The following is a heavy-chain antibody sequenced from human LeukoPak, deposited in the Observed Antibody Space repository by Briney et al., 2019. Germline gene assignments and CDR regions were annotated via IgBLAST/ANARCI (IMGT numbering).Heavy chain of an antibody. CDR3: ARGYCSGGSCYSLHYYYYMDV. CDR2: INHSGST. J-gene: IGHJ6*03. CDR1: GGSFSGYY. D-gene: IGHD2-15*01. Sequence: PSETLSLTCALYGGSFSGYYWSWIRQPPGKGLEWIGEINHSGSTNYNPSLKSRVTISVDTSKNQFSLKLNSVTAADTAVYYCARGYCSGGSCYSLHYYYYMDVWGKGTTVTVSS. V-gene: IGHV4-34*01.